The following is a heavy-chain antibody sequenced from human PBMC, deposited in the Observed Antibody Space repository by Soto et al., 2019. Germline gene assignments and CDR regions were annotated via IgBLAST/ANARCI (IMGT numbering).Heavy chain of an antibody. Sequence: QVQLVQSGAEVKKPGSSVKVSCKASGGTFSRHAINWVRQAPGHGLQWMGGIVPLFGTANYAQKFQGRVTITADESTSTAHMELRSLRSEDTAVYYCARDYGRDCSGGNCYFYFWGQGTLVTVSS. J-gene: IGHJ4*02. V-gene: IGHV1-69*01. D-gene: IGHD2-15*01. CDR3: ARDYGRDCSGGNCYFYF. CDR2: IVPLFGTA. CDR1: GGTFSRHA.